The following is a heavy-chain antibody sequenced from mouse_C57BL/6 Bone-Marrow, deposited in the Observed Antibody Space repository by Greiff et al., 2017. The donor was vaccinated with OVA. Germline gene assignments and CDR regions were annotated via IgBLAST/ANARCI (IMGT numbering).Heavy chain of an antibody. Sequence: VQLQQSGPELVKPGASVKISCKASGYSFTGYYMNWVKQSPEKSLEWIGEINPSTGGTTYNQKVKAKATLTVDKSSSTAYMQLKSLTSEDSAVYYCARSGGYYPAWFAYWGQGTLVTVSA. D-gene: IGHD2-3*01. CDR1: GYSFTGYY. V-gene: IGHV1-42*01. CDR3: ARSGGYYPAWFAY. J-gene: IGHJ3*01. CDR2: INPSTGGT.